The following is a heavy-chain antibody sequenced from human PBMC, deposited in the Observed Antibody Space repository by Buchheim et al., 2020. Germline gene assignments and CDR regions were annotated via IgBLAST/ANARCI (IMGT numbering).Heavy chain of an antibody. CDR3: ARGTGQIVYFYGMDV. CDR2: FNYDGRN. CDR1: DGSFSSFY. J-gene: IGHJ6*02. V-gene: IGHV4-34*01. Sequence: QVLLQQGGARLLKPSETLSLTCDVSDGSFSSFYWTWIRQPPGKGLEWIGEFNYDGRNNYSPSLKSRVIISVDRSRNQLHLNLRSVTAADTGVYYCARGTGQIVYFYGMDVWGQGTT. D-gene: IGHD2-21*01.